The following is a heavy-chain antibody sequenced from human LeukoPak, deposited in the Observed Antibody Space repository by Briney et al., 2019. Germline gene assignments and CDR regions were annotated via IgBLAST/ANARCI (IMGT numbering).Heavy chain of an antibody. D-gene: IGHD2-15*01. Sequence: SETLSLTCTVSGGSITSTSYYWGWIRQPPGEGLEWIGSIYYSGSTYYNPSLKSRVTISVDTSNNQFSLKLSSVTAADTAVYYCARAQAGYCSGGSCYSSGYGVDVWGQGTTVTVSS. V-gene: IGHV4-39*07. CDR2: IYYSGST. CDR1: GGSITSTSYY. J-gene: IGHJ6*02. CDR3: ARAQAGYCSGGSCYSSGYGVDV.